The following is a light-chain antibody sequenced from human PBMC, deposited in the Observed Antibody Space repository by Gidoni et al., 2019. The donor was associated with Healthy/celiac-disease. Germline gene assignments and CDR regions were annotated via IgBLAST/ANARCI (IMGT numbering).Light chain of an antibody. CDR2: AAS. J-gene: IGKJ1*01. V-gene: IGKV1-39*01. CDR3: QQSYSTPGT. Sequence: IQMTQYPSSLSASVGDSVTITCRASQSISSYLNWYQQKPGKAPKLLIYAASSLQSGVPSRFSGSGSGTDFTLTISSLQPEDVATYYCQQSYSTPGTFGQGTKVEIK. CDR1: QSISSY.